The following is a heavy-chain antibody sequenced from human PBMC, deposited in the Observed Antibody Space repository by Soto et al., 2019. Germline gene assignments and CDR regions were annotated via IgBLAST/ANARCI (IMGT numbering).Heavy chain of an antibody. CDR3: TTHSADIVVLPATYGMDV. J-gene: IGHJ6*02. CDR1: GFTFSNAW. CDR2: IKSMTEGGTR. V-gene: IGHV3-15*01. Sequence: EVQLVESGGGLVKPGGSLRLSCAASGFTFSNAWMTWVRQAPGKGLEWVGHIKSMTEGGTRNYAAPVKGGFTISRDDSKNTLYLQMNSLKTEDTAVYYCTTHSADIVVLPATYGMDVWGQGTTVAVSS. D-gene: IGHD2-2*01.